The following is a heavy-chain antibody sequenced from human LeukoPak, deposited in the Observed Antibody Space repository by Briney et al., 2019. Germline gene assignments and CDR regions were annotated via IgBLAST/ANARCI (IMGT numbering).Heavy chain of an antibody. CDR3: ARGYMTADY. J-gene: IGHJ4*02. D-gene: IGHD2-2*02. CDR2: IKQDGSDK. CDR1: GFXFNNYW. V-gene: IGHV3-7*05. Sequence: GGSLRLSCAASGFXFNNYWISWVRQAPGKGLERVASIKQDGSDKYYVDSVRGRFTISRDNAKNSLYLQMSSLRAGDTAVYYCARGYMTADYWGQGSLVTVSS.